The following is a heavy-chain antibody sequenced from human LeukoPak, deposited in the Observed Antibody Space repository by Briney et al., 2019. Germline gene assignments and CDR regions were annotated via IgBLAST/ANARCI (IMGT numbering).Heavy chain of an antibody. CDR1: GFTFSSYW. Sequence: PGGSLRRSCAASGFTFSSYWMSWVRQAPGKGLEWVANIKQDGSERYYVDSVKGRFTISRDNAKNSLYLQMNSLRAEDTAVYYCARQGQWLVHWYFDLWGRGTLVTVSS. CDR2: IKQDGSER. J-gene: IGHJ2*01. V-gene: IGHV3-7*01. CDR3: ARQGQWLVHWYFDL. D-gene: IGHD6-19*01.